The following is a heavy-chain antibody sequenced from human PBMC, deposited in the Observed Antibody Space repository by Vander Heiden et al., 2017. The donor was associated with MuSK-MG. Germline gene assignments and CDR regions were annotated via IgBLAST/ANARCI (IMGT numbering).Heavy chain of an antibody. J-gene: IGHJ3*01. CDR3: AKAYSSNYYRDAFDF. D-gene: IGHD6-13*01. CDR2: ISANTGST. CDR1: GFTFINYA. V-gene: IGHV3-23*01. Sequence: EVQLLESGGGLVQPGGSLSLSCVALGFTFINYAMSWVRQAPGNGPEWVSDISANTGSTYYTDSVKGRFTISRDNSKNTLSLQLNSLRAEDTALYYCAKAYSSNYYRDAFDFWGQGTMVTVSS.